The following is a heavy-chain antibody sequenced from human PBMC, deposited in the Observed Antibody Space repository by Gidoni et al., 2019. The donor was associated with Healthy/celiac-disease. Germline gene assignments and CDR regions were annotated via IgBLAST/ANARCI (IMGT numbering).Heavy chain of an antibody. J-gene: IGHJ3*02. D-gene: IGHD5-12*01. CDR1: VSTFCSCA. CDR2: IIPIFGTS. Sequence: QVQLLQSGAALTKHGSSVKFSCNASVSTFCSCALSWVRQAPGQGLEWMGGIIPIFGTSNYAQKFQGRVTITADESTSTAYMELSSLRSEDTAVYYCARDGDGYKEDDAFDIWGQGTMVTVSS. V-gene: IGHV1-69*01. CDR3: ARDGDGYKEDDAFDI.